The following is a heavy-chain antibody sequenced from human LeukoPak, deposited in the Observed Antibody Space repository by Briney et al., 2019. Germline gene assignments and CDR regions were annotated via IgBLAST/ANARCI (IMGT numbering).Heavy chain of an antibody. V-gene: IGHV1-2*02. CDR3: ARSGSSSGWYLYYYYYMDV. CDR2: INPNSGGT. D-gene: IGHD6-19*01. Sequence: ASVTVSCKASVYTVIGYYIHWVRPAPRQELEWTGWINPNSGGTNYPQKFQGRVTITRDTSISKAYLELSRLRSDDTAVYYCARSGSSSGWYLYYYYYMDVWGKGTTVTVSS. CDR1: VYTVIGYY. J-gene: IGHJ6*03.